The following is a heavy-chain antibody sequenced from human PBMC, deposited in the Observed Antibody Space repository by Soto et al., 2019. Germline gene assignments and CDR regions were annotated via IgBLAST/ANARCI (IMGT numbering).Heavy chain of an antibody. CDR1: GGSFSGYY. V-gene: IGHV4-34*01. CDR2: INHSGST. Sequence: SETLSLTCAVYGGSFSGYYWSWIRQPPGKGLEWIGEINHSGSTNYNPSLKSRVTISVGTSKNQFSLKLSSVTAADTAVYYCARGPSAVVVVPAADADDYWGQGTLVTVSS. J-gene: IGHJ4*02. D-gene: IGHD2-2*01. CDR3: ARGPSAVVVVPAADADDY.